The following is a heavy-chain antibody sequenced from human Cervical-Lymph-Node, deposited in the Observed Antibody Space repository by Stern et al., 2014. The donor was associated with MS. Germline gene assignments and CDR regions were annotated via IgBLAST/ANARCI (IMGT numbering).Heavy chain of an antibody. V-gene: IGHV3-23*04. Sequence: EVQLVESGGGLVQPGGSLSLSCAVSGLTFSNYAMTWVRQAPGKGLEWVSAISASGGSTFYADSVKGRFAISRDTSKSTLHLQMNSLRADDTAVYYCAKDSFEGYYFDFWGQGTLVAVSS. CDR2: ISASGGST. CDR1: GLTFSNYA. CDR3: AKDSFEGYYFDF. J-gene: IGHJ4*02.